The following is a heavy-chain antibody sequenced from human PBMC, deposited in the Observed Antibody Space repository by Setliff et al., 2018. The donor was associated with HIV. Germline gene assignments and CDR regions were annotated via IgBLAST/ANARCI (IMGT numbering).Heavy chain of an antibody. CDR3: ASSPAWRSDFGNNKSSWPDAFDI. Sequence: SETLSLTCSVSGGSISSGSYYWSWIRQPAGKGLEWIGRAYTGGSTNYNPSLKSRVSMSVDTSKNQFYLHRSSVTAADTAVYYCASSPAWRSDFGNNKSSWPDAFDIWGLGTMVTVSS. V-gene: IGHV4-61*02. CDR1: GGSISSGSYY. D-gene: IGHD2-2*01. CDR2: AYTGGST. J-gene: IGHJ3*02.